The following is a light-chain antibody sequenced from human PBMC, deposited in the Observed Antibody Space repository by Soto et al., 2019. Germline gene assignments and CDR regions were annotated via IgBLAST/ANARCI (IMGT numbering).Light chain of an antibody. CDR2: EGT. CDR3: SSYAGTRFWV. Sequence: QSAVTQPASVSGSPGQSITISCTGISSDVGTYKFVSWYQQHPGKAPTLMIHEGTKRPSGVSNRFSGSKSGNTATLTISGLQPEGESNYYCSSYAGTRFWVFGGGTKVTVL. CDR1: SSDVGTYKF. J-gene: IGLJ3*02. V-gene: IGLV2-23*01.